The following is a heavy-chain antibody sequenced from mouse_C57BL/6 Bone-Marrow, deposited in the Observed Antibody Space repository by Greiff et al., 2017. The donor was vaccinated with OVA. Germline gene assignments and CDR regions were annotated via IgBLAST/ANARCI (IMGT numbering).Heavy chain of an antibody. D-gene: IGHD2-3*01. CDR3: TTGYYADFDY. J-gene: IGHJ2*01. V-gene: IGHV14-4*01. Sequence: VQLVESGAELVRPGASVKLSCTASGFNIKDDYMHWVKQRPEQGLEWIGWIDPENGDTEYASKFQGKATITADTSSNTAYLQLSSLTSEDTAVYYCTTGYYADFDYWGQGTTLTVSS. CDR2: IDPENGDT. CDR1: GFNIKDDY.